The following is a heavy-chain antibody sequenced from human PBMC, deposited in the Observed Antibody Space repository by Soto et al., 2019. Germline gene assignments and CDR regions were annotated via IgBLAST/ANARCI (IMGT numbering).Heavy chain of an antibody. D-gene: IGHD3-10*01. CDR2: VYYSGST. Sequence: SETLSLTCTVSGGSVSSGSYYWNWIRQPPGKGLEWIGYVYYSGSTNYNPSLKSRVTISVDTSKNQFSLKLSSVTAADTAVYYCARAGGNYLADYWGQGTLVTVS. V-gene: IGHV4-61*01. J-gene: IGHJ4*02. CDR1: GGSVSSGSYY. CDR3: ARAGGNYLADY.